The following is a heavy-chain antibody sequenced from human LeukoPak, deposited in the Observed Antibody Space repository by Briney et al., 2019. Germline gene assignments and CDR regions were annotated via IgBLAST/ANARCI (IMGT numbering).Heavy chain of an antibody. CDR2: IGKDGSWI. CDR3: ARDLDFYATDY. CDR1: GFALSGYW. Sequence: GGSLRLSCTASGFALSGYWMSWVRQAPGQGLEWVANIGKDGSWIHYADSVKGRFTISRDNAKNSLSLQMNSLRADDTAIYYCARDLDFYATDYWGQGTLVTVSS. V-gene: IGHV3-7*01. D-gene: IGHD2/OR15-2a*01. J-gene: IGHJ4*02.